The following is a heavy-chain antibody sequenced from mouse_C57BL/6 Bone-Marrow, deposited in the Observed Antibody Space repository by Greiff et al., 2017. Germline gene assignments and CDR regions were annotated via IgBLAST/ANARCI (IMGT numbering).Heavy chain of an antibody. Sequence: EVQRVESGGGLVKPGGSLKLSCAASGFTFSSYAMSWVRQPPEKRLEWVATISDGGSYTYYPDNVKGRFTISRDNAKNNLYLQMSQLQYEDTSMYYVARDCTVVALYWYFDVWGTGTTVTVSA. V-gene: IGHV5-4*01. CDR3: ARDCTVVALYWYFDV. CDR2: ISDGGSYT. CDR1: GFTFSSYA. J-gene: IGHJ1*03. D-gene: IGHD1-1*01.